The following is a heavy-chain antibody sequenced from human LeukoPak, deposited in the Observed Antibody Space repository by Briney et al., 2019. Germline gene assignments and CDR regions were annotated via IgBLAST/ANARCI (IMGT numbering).Heavy chain of an antibody. J-gene: IGHJ4*02. D-gene: IGHD3-22*01. CDR1: GFTFSNAW. Sequence: GGSLRLSCVASGFTFSNAWMTWVRQAPGKGLEWVGRIKSKADGGTADHAAPVKGRFNISRDDSKNTLYLQMNSLKTEDTAVYFRTRNYYDRTGSLFYWGQGTLATVSS. V-gene: IGHV3-15*01. CDR2: IKSKADGGTA. CDR3: TRNYYDRTGSLFY.